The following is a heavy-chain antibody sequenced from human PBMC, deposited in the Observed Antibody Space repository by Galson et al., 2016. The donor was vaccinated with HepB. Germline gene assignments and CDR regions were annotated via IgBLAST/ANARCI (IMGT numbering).Heavy chain of an antibody. CDR2: IYYSGVT. CDR1: GGSISTSNYY. D-gene: IGHD5-24*01. V-gene: IGHV4-39*07. CDR3: ARDVGEMATIVYFDF. Sequence: SETLSLTCTVSGGSISTSNYYWGWIRQPPGKGLEWIGSIYYSGVTYYNPSLKSPVTISVDTSKNQISLKLSSVTAADTAVYYCARDVGEMATIVYFDFWGQGTLVTVSS. J-gene: IGHJ4*02.